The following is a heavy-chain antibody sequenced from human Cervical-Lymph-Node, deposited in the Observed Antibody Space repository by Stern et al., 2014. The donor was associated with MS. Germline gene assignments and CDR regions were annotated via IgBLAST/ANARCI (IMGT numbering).Heavy chain of an antibody. V-gene: IGHV1-69*01. CDR1: GGTSNTYA. CDR3: ARGIAAGYHYYGLDV. D-gene: IGHD6-13*01. Sequence: QVQLVQSGTEVKKPGSSVKVSCKASGGTSNTYALIWVRQAPGQGLEWMGGIIPFFGTPSYAQKFQGRVTITADESANTAYMELRSLRSEDTAVYYCARGIAAGYHYYGLDVWGRGTTVTVSS. J-gene: IGHJ6*02. CDR2: IIPFFGTP.